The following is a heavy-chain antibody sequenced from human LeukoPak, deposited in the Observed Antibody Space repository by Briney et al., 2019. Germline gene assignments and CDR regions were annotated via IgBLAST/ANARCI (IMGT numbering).Heavy chain of an antibody. D-gene: IGHD3-10*01. CDR1: VFTLSSYW. CDR3: ARDIGATAAWFGELLSY. V-gene: IGHV3-7*03. J-gene: IGHJ4*02. Sequence: GGSLRLSCAASVFTLSSYWMSWVRQAPGKGLEWEANIKQDGSEKYYVDSVKGRFTISRDNAKNSLYLQMNSLRAEDTAVYYYARDIGATAAWFGELLSYWGQGTLVTVSS. CDR2: IKQDGSEK.